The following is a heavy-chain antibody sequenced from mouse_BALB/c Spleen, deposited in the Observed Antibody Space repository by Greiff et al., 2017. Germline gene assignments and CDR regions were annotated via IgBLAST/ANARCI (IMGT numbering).Heavy chain of an antibody. D-gene: IGHD2-14*01. CDR2: ISYSGST. J-gene: IGHJ4*01. Sequence: VQLKESGPGLVKPSQSLSLTCTVTGYSITSDYAWNWIRQFPGNKLEWMGYISYSGSTSYNPSLKSRISITRDTSKNQFFLQLNSVTTEDTATYYCARFLNRYERFYAMDYWGQGTSVTVSS. V-gene: IGHV3-2*02. CDR1: GYSITSDYA. CDR3: ARFLNRYERFYAMDY.